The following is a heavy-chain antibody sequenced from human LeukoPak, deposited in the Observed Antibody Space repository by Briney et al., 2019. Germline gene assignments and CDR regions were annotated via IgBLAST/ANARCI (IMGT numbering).Heavy chain of an antibody. CDR3: ASTVDYYGSGRLTTPNNWFDP. V-gene: IGHV1-69*02. J-gene: IGHJ5*02. CDR1: GGTFSSYT. CDR2: IILILGIA. D-gene: IGHD3-10*01. Sequence: SVKVSCKASGGTFSSYTISWVRQAPGQGLEWMGRIILILGIANYAQKFQGRVTITADKSTSTAYMELSSLRSEDTAVYYCASTVDYYGSGRLTTPNNWFDPWGQGTLVTVSS.